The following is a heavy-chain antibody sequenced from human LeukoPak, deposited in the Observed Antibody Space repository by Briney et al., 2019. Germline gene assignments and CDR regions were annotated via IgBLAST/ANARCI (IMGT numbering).Heavy chain of an antibody. V-gene: IGHV3-30*02. D-gene: IGHD1-7*01. CDR1: GLPFSHSG. J-gene: IGHJ4*02. Sequence: PGGSLRLSCAASGLPFSHSGMHWVRQASGKGLEWVAFIRYDGSNKYYADSVKGRFTISRDNSKNALYLQMNSLRGEDTAVYYCFGITVTDVPYWGQGTLVTVSS. CDR2: IRYDGSNK. CDR3: FGITVTDVPY.